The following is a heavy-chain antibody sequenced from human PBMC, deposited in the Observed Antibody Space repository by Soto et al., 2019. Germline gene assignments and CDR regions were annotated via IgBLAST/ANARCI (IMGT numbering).Heavy chain of an antibody. CDR2: INPNSGGT. J-gene: IGHJ6*02. Sequence: ASVKVSCKASGYTFTGYYMHWVRQAPGQGLEWMGWINPNSGGTNYAQKFQGRVTMTRDTSISTAYMELSRLRSDDTAVYYCARGPDTTESNYYYYYGMDVWGQGTTVTVSS. CDR1: GYTFTGYY. CDR3: ARGPDTTESNYYYYYGMDV. D-gene: IGHD4-4*01. V-gene: IGHV1-2*02.